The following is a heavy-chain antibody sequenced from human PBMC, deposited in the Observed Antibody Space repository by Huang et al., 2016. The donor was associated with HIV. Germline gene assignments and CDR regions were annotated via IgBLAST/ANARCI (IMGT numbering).Heavy chain of an antibody. V-gene: IGHV3-43*01. J-gene: IGHJ4*02. Sequence: EVQLVQSGGVVIQPGGSLRLSCAASGFTFKGYHMHWVRQAAGKGLEWVSLISGDGVKKKYGEYVKGLFTISRDNSKDSLYLQMNSLKTEDTALYYCTGIFYDSTGYYYHYWGQGTLVTVSS. CDR2: ISGDGVKK. D-gene: IGHD3-22*01. CDR1: GFTFKGYH. CDR3: TGIFYDSTGYYYHY.